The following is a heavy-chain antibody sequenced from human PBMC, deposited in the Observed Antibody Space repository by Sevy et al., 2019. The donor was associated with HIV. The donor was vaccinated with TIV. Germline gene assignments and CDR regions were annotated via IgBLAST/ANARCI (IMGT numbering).Heavy chain of an antibody. CDR1: GFTFHSHA. V-gene: IGHV3-30*09. CDR2: TSYDGRDK. Sequence: GGSLRLSCVDSGFTFHSHAMHWVRQAPGKGLEWVAGTSYDGRDKFYVDSVNGRFVISRDNSRNTLYLHLNNLRTEDTALYYCARDRGAPPTPILYFFNLWGQGTLVTVSS. J-gene: IGHJ4*02. CDR3: ARDRGAPPTPILYFFNL. D-gene: IGHD3-10*01.